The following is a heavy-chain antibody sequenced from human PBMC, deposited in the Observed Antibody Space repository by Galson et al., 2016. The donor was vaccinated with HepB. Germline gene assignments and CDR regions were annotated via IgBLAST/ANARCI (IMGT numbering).Heavy chain of an antibody. J-gene: IGHJ5*02. CDR1: RNSFTGHY. D-gene: IGHD6-13*01. CDR3: TRGRRIGAAGTFNWFDP. V-gene: IGHV1-2*06. Sequence: SVKVSCKASRNSFTGHYIHWVRQAPRQGLEWMGRINPNSGDTNYAQKFRGRVTLTRDTSINTAYLELSRLKSDDTAVYYCTRGRRIGAAGTFNWFDPWGQGSLVTVSS. CDR2: INPNSGDT.